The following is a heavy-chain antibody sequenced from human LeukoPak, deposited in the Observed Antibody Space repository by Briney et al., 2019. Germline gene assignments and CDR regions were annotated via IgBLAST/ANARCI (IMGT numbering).Heavy chain of an antibody. J-gene: IGHJ6*02. D-gene: IGHD6-13*01. CDR2: IYHSGST. V-gene: IGHV4-59*08. CDR3: VRHAATRHNYGMDV. CDR1: GGSISYYY. Sequence: PSETLSLTCTVSGGSISYYYWSWIRQPPGKGLEWIGHIYHSGSTYYNPSFKSRVTMSVDTSKNHFSLKVSSVTAADTAVYYCVRHAATRHNYGMDVWGQGTTVIVSS.